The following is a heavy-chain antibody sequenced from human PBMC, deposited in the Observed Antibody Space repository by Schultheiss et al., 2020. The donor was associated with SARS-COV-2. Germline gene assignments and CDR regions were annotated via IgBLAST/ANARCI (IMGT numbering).Heavy chain of an antibody. V-gene: IGHV2-70*01. CDR2: IDWDDDK. Sequence: SGPTLVKPTQTLTLTCTFSGFSLSTSGMCVSWIRQPPGKALEWLALIDWDDDKYYSTSLKTRLTISKDTSKNQVVLTMTNMDPVDTATYYCARVTRDDFDSGGYYRTIDYWGQGTLVTVSS. D-gene: IGHD3-22*01. CDR3: ARVTRDDFDSGGYYRTIDY. CDR1: GFSLSTSGMC. J-gene: IGHJ4*02.